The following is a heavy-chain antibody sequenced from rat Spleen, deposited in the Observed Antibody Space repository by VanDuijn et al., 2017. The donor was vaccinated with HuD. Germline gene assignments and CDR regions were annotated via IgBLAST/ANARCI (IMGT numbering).Heavy chain of an antibody. CDR2: IIYDGSST. D-gene: IGHD1-1*01. CDR1: GFTFSDYA. V-gene: IGHV5S10*01. Sequence: EVQLVESGGGLVQPGNSLKLSCAASGFTFSDYAMAWVRQSPKKGLEWVATIIYDGSSTYYRDSVKGRFTISRDNAKSTLYLQMDSLRSEDTATYYCATQLYYYSGDDWFAYWGQGTLVTVSS. J-gene: IGHJ3*01. CDR3: ATQLYYYSGDDWFAY.